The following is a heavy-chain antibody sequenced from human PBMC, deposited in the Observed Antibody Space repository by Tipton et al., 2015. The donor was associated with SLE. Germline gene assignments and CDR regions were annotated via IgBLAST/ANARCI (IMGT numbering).Heavy chain of an antibody. D-gene: IGHD1-14*01. J-gene: IGHJ4*02. V-gene: IGHV4-31*03. CDR3: ARTNRLPYRVYFDS. CDR1: GVSIGSGGYY. Sequence: TLSLTCSVSGVSIGSGGYYWSWIRQHPGQGLEYIGYIYYSGTSYCIPSLKSRVTISVDTSKNQFSLRLSSVTAADTAVYYCARTNRLPYRVYFDSWGQGTLVTVSS. CDR2: IYYSGTS.